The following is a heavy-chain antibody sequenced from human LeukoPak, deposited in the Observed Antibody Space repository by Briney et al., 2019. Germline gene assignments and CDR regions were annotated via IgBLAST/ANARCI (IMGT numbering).Heavy chain of an antibody. D-gene: IGHD3-10*01. V-gene: IGHV4-34*01. CDR1: GGSFSGYY. CDR2: INHSGST. Sequence: PSENLSLTCAVYGGSFSGYYWSWIRQPPGKGLEWIGEINHSGSTNYNPSLKSRVTISVDTSKNQFSLKLSSVTAADTAVYYCARGRWALLWFGELPPSFDYWGQGTLVTVSS. CDR3: ARGRWALLWFGELPPSFDY. J-gene: IGHJ4*02.